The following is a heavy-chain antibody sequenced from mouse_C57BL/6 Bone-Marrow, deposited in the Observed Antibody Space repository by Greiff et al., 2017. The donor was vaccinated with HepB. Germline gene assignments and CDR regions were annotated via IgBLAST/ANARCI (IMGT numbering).Heavy chain of an antibody. CDR3: ARSYYYGSSHAWFAY. CDR2: IYPRSGNT. V-gene: IGHV1-81*01. D-gene: IGHD1-1*01. CDR1: GYTFTSYG. Sequence: QVHVKQSGAELARPGASVKLSCKASGYTFTSYGISWVKQRTGQGLEWIGEIYPRSGNTYYNEKFKGKATLTADKSSSTAYMELRSLTSEDSAVYFCARSYYYGSSHAWFAYWGQGTLVTVSA. J-gene: IGHJ3*01.